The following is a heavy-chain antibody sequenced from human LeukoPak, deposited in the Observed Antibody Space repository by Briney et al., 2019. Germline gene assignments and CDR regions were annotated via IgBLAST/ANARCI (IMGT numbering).Heavy chain of an antibody. CDR2: ISAYNGNT. J-gene: IGHJ5*02. D-gene: IGHD3-9*01. V-gene: IGHV1-18*01. CDR3: ARTTFDILTGYRGFDP. Sequence: ASVKVSCKASGYTFTSYGISWVRQAPGQGLEWMGWISAYNGNTNYAQKLQGRVTMTTDTSTGTAYMELRSLRSDDTAVYYCARTTFDILTGYRGFDPWGQGTLVTVSS. CDR1: GYTFTSYG.